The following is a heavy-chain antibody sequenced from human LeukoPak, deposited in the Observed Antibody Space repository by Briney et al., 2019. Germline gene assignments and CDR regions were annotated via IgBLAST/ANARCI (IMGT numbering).Heavy chain of an antibody. J-gene: IGHJ4*02. CDR3: AKTGGPWD. CDR1: GFTVGSSF. D-gene: IGHD7-27*01. Sequence: GGSLRLSCAASGFTVGSSFMTWVRQAPGKGLQWVSVIFSDGNTYYTDSVKGRFTISRDNSKNTLYLQLNSLRAEDTAVYYCAKTGGPWDWGQGTLVTVSS. V-gene: IGHV3-53*01. CDR2: IFSDGNT.